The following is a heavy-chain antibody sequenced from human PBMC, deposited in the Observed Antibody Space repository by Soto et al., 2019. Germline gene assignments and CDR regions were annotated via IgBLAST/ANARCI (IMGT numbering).Heavy chain of an antibody. V-gene: IGHV4-39*01. CDR3: ARRQSGYSYNGFDP. D-gene: IGHD3-3*01. CDR1: GGSISSSSYY. Sequence: QLQLQESGPGLVKPSETLSLTCTVSGGSISSSSYYWGWIRQPPGKGLEWIGRIYYSGSTYYNPSLKSRVTISVDTSKNQFSLKLSSVTAADTAVYYCARRQSGYSYNGFDPWGQGTLVTVSS. CDR2: IYYSGST. J-gene: IGHJ5*02.